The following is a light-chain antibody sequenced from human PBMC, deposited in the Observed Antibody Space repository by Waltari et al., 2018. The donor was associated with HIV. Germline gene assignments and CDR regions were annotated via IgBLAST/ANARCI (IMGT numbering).Light chain of an antibody. CDR1: ETVDKW. Sequence: GDRVNITCRASETVDKWLAWYQQKPGEAPKLLIYMASTLQHGVPSRFSGSGSGTEFTLTISSLQPDDSATYFCHQNTDYSTYSFGQGTKLEI. CDR2: MAS. J-gene: IGKJ2*03. CDR3: HQNTDYSTYS. V-gene: IGKV1-5*03.